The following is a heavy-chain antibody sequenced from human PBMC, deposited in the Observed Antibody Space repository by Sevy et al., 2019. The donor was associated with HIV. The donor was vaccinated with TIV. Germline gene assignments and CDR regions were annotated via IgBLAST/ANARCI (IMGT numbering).Heavy chain of an antibody. Sequence: GGSLRLSCAASGFTFSHYGMHWVRQAPGKGLEGVALIYYDGNNKVYADSVKGRFTISRDNSKNTLFLQMNSLRAEDTAFYYCARDLGIAVAPDYWGQGTLVIVSS. D-gene: IGHD6-19*01. CDR1: GFTFSHYG. CDR3: ARDLGIAVAPDY. J-gene: IGHJ4*02. CDR2: IYYDGNNK. V-gene: IGHV3-33*01.